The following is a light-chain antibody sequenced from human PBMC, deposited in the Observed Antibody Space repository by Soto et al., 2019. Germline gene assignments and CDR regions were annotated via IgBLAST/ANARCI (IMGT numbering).Light chain of an antibody. CDR3: SSYTSSSTLV. J-gene: IGLJ2*01. CDR1: SSDVGGYNY. CDR2: DVS. Sequence: QSALTQPASVSGSPGQSITISCTGTSSDVGGYNYVSWYQQHPGKAPKRMIYDVSNRPSGVSNRFSVSKYGNTASLTISGLQAEDEADYYCSSYTSSSTLVFGGGTKLTVL. V-gene: IGLV2-14*01.